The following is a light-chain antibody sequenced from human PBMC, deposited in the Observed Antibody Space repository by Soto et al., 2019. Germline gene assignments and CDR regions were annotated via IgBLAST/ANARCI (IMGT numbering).Light chain of an antibody. CDR3: SSYTSRSTDV. CDR1: SSDVGGYNY. J-gene: IGLJ1*01. Sequence: QSALAQPASVSGSPGQSITISCTGTSSDVGGYNYVSWYQQHPGKAPKLMIYEVSNRPSGVSNRFSGSKSGNTASLTISGLQDEEEADYYCSSYTSRSTDVFGTGTKVTVL. V-gene: IGLV2-14*01. CDR2: EVS.